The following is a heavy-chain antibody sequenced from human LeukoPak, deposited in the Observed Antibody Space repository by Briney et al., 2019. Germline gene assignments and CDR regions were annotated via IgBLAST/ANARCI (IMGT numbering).Heavy chain of an antibody. J-gene: IGHJ4*02. Sequence: ASVKVSCKASGYTFTSYGISWVRQAPGQGLEWMGWISAYNGNTNYAQKPQGRVTMTTDTSTSTAYMELRSLRSDDTAVYYCARAPPYYDSSGYYYWGQGTLVTVSS. CDR2: ISAYNGNT. CDR1: GYTFTSYG. CDR3: ARAPPYYDSSGYYY. D-gene: IGHD3-22*01. V-gene: IGHV1-18*01.